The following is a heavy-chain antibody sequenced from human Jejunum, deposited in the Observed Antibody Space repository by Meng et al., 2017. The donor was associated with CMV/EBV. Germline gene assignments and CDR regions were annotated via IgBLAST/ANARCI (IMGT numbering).Heavy chain of an antibody. CDR2: IYSSGSA. J-gene: IGHJ4*02. V-gene: IGHV4-4*07. CDR1: GGSINSFY. Sequence: QVQLKESGPRLRNPSETLALTCTVSGGSINSFYWSWIRQPAGKGLEWIGRIYSSGSANYNPSLKIRVTMSVDTSKNQFSLKLTSVTAADTAIYYCVRDRLYFEYWGQGTLVTVSS. CDR3: VRDRLYFEY.